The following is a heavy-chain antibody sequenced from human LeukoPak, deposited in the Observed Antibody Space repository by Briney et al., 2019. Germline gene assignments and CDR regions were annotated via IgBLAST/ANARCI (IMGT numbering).Heavy chain of an antibody. Sequence: PGGSLRLSCAASGFTFSSYWMSWVRQAPGKGLEWVANIKQDGSEKYYVDSVKGRFTISRDNAKNSLYLQMNSLRAEDTAVYYCARDLIRPDTYCSGGSCHIDYWGQGTLVTVSS. V-gene: IGHV3-7*01. CDR1: GFTFSSYW. CDR3: ARDLIRPDTYCSGGSCHIDY. CDR2: IKQDGSEK. J-gene: IGHJ4*02. D-gene: IGHD2-15*01.